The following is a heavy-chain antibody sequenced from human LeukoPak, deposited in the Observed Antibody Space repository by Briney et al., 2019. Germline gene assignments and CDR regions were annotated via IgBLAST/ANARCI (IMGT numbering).Heavy chain of an antibody. CDR3: ARAVDTAMGSTWGYYYMDV. V-gene: IGHV1-46*01. CDR2: INPSGGST. Sequence: GASVKVSCKASGYTFTRYYMHWVRQAPGQGFEWMGIINPSGGSTSYAQKFQGRVTMTRDTSTSTVYMELSSLRSEDTAVYYCARAVDTAMGSTWGYYYMDVWGKGTTVTVSS. D-gene: IGHD5-18*01. CDR1: GYTFTRYY. J-gene: IGHJ6*03.